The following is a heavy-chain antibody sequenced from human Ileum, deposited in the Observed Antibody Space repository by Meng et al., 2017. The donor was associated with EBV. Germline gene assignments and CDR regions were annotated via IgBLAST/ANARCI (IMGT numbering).Heavy chain of an antibody. CDR3: ARDDYADTKVDFDY. Sequence: GQCVASGGGCGNPGGSLRLSCVASGFGFSDYYMNWIRQLPGKGLEWISSMSGSGTTIVYADSVKGRFTISRDNAKNSLFLQMNSLRAEDTAVYYCARDDYADTKVDFDYWGQGTLVTVSS. V-gene: IGHV3-11*04. CDR1: GFGFSDYY. J-gene: IGHJ4*02. CDR2: MSGSGTTI. D-gene: IGHD4-17*01.